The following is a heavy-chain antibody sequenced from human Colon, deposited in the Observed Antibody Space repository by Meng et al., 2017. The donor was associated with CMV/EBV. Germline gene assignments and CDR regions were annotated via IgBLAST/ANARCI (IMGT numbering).Heavy chain of an antibody. CDR1: GFNFSDYW. D-gene: IGHD3-3*01. CDR2: IRSKAYGGTT. CDR3: TRTGTAEDTSHVLRFLEWLTEYYFDY. V-gene: IGHV3-49*04. Sequence: GGSLRLSCAASGFNFSDYWVTWVRQAPGKGLEWVGFIRSKAYGGTTEYAASVKGRFTISRDDSKSIAYLQMNSLKTEDTAVYYCTRTGTAEDTSHVLRFLEWLTEYYFDYWGQGTLVTVSS. J-gene: IGHJ4*02.